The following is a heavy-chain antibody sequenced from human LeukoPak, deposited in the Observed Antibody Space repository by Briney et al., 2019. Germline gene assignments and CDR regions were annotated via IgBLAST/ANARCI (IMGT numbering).Heavy chain of an antibody. V-gene: IGHV3-64*01. J-gene: IGHJ4*02. Sequence: PGGSLRLSCAASGFTFSSYDMHWVRQAAGKGLESVSAITTDGGGTYYANSVKGRFTISRDNSKNTLYLQMNSLRAEDTAVYFCAKDLRSYSQYYFDYWGQGTLVTVSS. CDR3: AKDLRSYSQYYFDY. CDR1: GFTFSSYD. D-gene: IGHD1-26*01. CDR2: ITTDGGGT.